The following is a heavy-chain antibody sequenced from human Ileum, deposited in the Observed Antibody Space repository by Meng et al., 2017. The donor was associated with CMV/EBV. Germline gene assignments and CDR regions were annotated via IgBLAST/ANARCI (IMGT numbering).Heavy chain of an antibody. Sequence: SETLSLTCSVSGGSITSDAYYWSWFRQHPGKGLEWIGYIFYNGRTSYNPPLKTRITVSLETSTNQLSLKLSSVTAADTAVYFCARGIGGIWASHFDYWGQGTLVTVSS. D-gene: IGHD2-15*01. J-gene: IGHJ4*02. CDR2: IFYNGRT. CDR1: GGSITSDAYY. CDR3: ARGIGGIWASHFDY. V-gene: IGHV4-31*03.